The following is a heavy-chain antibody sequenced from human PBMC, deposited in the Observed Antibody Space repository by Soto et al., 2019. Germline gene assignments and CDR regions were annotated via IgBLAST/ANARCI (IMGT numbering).Heavy chain of an antibody. V-gene: IGHV1-8*01. Sequence: ASVKISCKASGYTFTNYDINWVRQATGQGLEWMGWMNPNSGNTGYAQKFQGRVTMTRNTSISTAYMELSSLRSEDTAVYYCARGLRAIAARHVIIGAIWFDPWGQGTLVTVSS. J-gene: IGHJ5*02. CDR2: MNPNSGNT. CDR3: ARGLRAIAARHVIIGAIWFDP. D-gene: IGHD6-6*01. CDR1: GYTFTNYD.